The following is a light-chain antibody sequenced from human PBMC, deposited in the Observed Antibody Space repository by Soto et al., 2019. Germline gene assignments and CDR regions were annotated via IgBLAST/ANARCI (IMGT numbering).Light chain of an antibody. J-gene: IGLJ1*01. CDR2: DVS. CDR3: FSYTSSGTYV. CDR1: SGDGGDYDY. V-gene: IGLV2-14*03. Sequence: QSALTQPRSVSGSPGQSVTISCTGTSGDGGDYDYVSWYQQHPGKAPKLLVYDVSNRPSGVSNRFSGSKSGNTASLTISGLQAEDETDYYCFSYTSSGTYVFGTGTKVTV.